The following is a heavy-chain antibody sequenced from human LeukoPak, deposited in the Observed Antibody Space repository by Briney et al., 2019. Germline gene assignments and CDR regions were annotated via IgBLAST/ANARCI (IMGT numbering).Heavy chain of an antibody. CDR2: ISAYNGNT. Sequence: ASVKVSCKASGYTFTSYGISWVRQAPGQGLEGMGWISAYNGNTNYAQKLQGRVTMTTDTSTITAYMELRSMRSDDTAVYYCARDRAGETSPIDYWGQGTLVTVSS. V-gene: IGHV1-18*01. CDR1: GYTFTSYG. D-gene: IGHD1-26*01. J-gene: IGHJ4*02. CDR3: ARDRAGETSPIDY.